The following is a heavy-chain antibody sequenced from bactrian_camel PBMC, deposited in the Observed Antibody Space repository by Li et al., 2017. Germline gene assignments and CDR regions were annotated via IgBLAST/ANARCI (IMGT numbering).Heavy chain of an antibody. CDR2: IDSDGDA. V-gene: IGHV3S55*01. CDR1: GYTYDTYC. D-gene: IGHD3*01. Sequence: QLVESGGGSVQAGGSLRLSCAAPGYTYDTYCMGWFRQAPGKEREELATIDSDGDAAYADSMKGRFTISRGNAKNTVYLQMNSLESEDTALYYCARASVFLSDREFTDFGSWGQGTQVTVS. CDR3: ARASVFLSDREFTDFGS. J-gene: IGHJ6*01.